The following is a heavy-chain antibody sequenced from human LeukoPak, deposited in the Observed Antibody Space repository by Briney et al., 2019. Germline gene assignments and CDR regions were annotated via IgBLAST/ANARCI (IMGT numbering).Heavy chain of an antibody. J-gene: IGHJ6*03. Sequence: SETQSLTCTVSGGSISSVKDYWAWIRQPPGKGLEWIATGDYSGGTYYNPSLESRVTISVDTSKNQFSLKLSSVTAADTAVYYCARDRAGSYFWSGYPGVDYMDVWGKGTTVTVSS. V-gene: IGHV4-39*07. CDR1: GGSISSVKDY. D-gene: IGHD3-3*01. CDR2: GDYSGGT. CDR3: ARDRAGSYFWSGYPGVDYMDV.